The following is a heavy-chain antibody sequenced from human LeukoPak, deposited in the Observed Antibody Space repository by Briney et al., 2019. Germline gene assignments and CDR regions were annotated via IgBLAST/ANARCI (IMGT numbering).Heavy chain of an antibody. CDR3: ARQGYFDWSTG. V-gene: IGHV4-39*01. J-gene: IGHJ4*02. Sequence: SETLSLTCTVSGGSISSSSYYWRWIRQPPGKGLEWIGSIYYRGNSYYNPSLKSRVTIPVDTSKNQFSLRLRSVTAADTAVYYCARQGYFDWSTGWGQGTLVTVSS. CDR1: GGSISSSSYY. CDR2: IYYRGNS. D-gene: IGHD3-9*01.